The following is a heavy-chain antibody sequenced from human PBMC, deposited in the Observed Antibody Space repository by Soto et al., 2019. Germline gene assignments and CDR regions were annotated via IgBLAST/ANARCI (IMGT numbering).Heavy chain of an antibody. D-gene: IGHD6-13*01. CDR3: ARDLASSSWYD. V-gene: IGHV3-30-3*01. CDR1: GFTFSSYA. CDR2: ISYDGSNK. Sequence: QVQLVESGGGVVQPGRSLRLSCAASGFTFSSYAMHWVRQAPGKGLEWVAVISYDGSNKYYADSVKGRFTISRDNYKNTLYLQMNSLRAEDTAVYYCARDLASSSWYDWGQGTLVTVSS. J-gene: IGHJ4*02.